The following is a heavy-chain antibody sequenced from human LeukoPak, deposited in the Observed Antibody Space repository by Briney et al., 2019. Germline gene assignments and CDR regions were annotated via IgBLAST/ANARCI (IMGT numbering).Heavy chain of an antibody. Sequence: GGSLRLSCAASGFTFSSYAMSWVRQAPGKGLEWVSAISGSGGSTYYADSVKGRFTISRDNSKNTLYLQMNRLRGEDTAVYYCAKGDPSTSHPNFDYWGQGTLVTVSS. J-gene: IGHJ4*02. D-gene: IGHD2-2*01. CDR1: GFTFSSYA. CDR3: AKGDPSTSHPNFDY. V-gene: IGHV3-23*01. CDR2: ISGSGGST.